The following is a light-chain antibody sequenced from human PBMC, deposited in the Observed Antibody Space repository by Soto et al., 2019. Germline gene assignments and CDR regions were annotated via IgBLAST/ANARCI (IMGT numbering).Light chain of an antibody. J-gene: IGKJ1*01. CDR1: QSVSSL. CDR2: GAS. CDR3: QQYNNWPRT. Sequence: VVMTQSPATLSVSPWERATLSCRASQSVSSLLAWYQQKPGQAPRLLIYGASTRATGIPARFSGSGSGTEFTLTVSSLQSEDFAVYYCQQYNNWPRTFGQGTKVDIK. V-gene: IGKV3-15*01.